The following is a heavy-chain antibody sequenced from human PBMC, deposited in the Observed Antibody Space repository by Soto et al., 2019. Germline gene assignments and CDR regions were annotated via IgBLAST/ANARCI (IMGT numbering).Heavy chain of an antibody. Sequence: SEALSLTCTVSGGSISSYYWSWIRQPPGKGLEWIGYIYYSGSTNYNPSLKSRVTISVDTSKNQFSLKLSSVTAADTAVYYCARRYGSAIDYWGQGTLVTVS. D-gene: IGHD1-26*01. CDR1: GGSISSYY. CDR2: IYYSGST. V-gene: IGHV4-59*08. CDR3: ARRYGSAIDY. J-gene: IGHJ4*02.